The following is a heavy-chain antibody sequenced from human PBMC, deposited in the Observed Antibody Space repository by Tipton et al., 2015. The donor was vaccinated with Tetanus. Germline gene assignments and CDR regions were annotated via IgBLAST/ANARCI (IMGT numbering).Heavy chain of an antibody. Sequence: TLSLTCTVSGGSISSSSYYWGWIRQPPGKGLEWIGSIYYSGSTYYNPSLKSRVTISVDTSKNQFSLKLSSVTAADTAVYYCARHVEGATGGWFDPWGQGTLVTVSS. CDR3: ARHVEGATGGWFDP. J-gene: IGHJ5*02. D-gene: IGHD1-26*01. CDR1: GGSISSSSYY. CDR2: IYYSGST. V-gene: IGHV4-39*01.